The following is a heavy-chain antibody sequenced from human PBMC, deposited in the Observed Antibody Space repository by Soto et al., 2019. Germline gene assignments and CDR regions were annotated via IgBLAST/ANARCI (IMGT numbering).Heavy chain of an antibody. V-gene: IGHV3-13*04. CDR1: GFTFSSYD. D-gene: IGHD2-2*01. Sequence: EVQLVESGGGLVQPGGSLRLSCAASGFTFSSYDMHWVRQATGKGLEWVSAIGTAGDTYYPGSVKGRFTISRENAKNSLYLQMNSLRAGDTAVYYCARGPDPLSSPSCLFDYWGQGTLVTVSS. CDR2: IGTAGDT. J-gene: IGHJ4*02. CDR3: ARGPDPLSSPSCLFDY.